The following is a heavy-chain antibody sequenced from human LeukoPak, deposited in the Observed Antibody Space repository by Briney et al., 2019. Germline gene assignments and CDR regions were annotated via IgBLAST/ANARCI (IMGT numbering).Heavy chain of an antibody. CDR3: AKDLDYYYYMDV. CDR1: GFTFSSYA. CDR2: ISTSGSYI. J-gene: IGHJ6*03. Sequence: GGSLRLSCAASGFTFSSYAMSWVRQAPGKGLEWVSFISTSGSYIYDADSVKGRFTISRDNAKNALYLQMNSLRAEDTAVYYCAKDLDYYYYMDVWGKGTTVTISS. V-gene: IGHV3-21*01.